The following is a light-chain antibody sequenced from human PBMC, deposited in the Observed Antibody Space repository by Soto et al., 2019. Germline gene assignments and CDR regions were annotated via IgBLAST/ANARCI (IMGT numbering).Light chain of an antibody. CDR3: QQFNDLIT. J-gene: IGKJ4*01. Sequence: DIQMTQSPSSLSASVGDRVTITCQASQDIRKNLNWYQQKPGKAPKLLIYGVSNLETGVPSRFSGSGSGTYFTLTINSLQPEDISTYYCQQFNDLITFGGGTKVEI. CDR2: GVS. CDR1: QDIRKN. V-gene: IGKV1-33*01.